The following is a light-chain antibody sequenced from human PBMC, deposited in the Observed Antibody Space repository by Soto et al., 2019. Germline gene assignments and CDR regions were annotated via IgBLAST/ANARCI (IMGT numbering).Light chain of an antibody. CDR3: QQYNSYWT. J-gene: IGKJ1*01. Sequence: DIQMTQSPSTLSASVGDRVTITCRASQSISSWLAWYQQKPGKAPKLLIYDASSLESGVPSRFSGSGSGTEFTPTISSLQPDDFATYYCQQYNSYWTFGQGTKVDI. CDR1: QSISSW. V-gene: IGKV1-5*01. CDR2: DAS.